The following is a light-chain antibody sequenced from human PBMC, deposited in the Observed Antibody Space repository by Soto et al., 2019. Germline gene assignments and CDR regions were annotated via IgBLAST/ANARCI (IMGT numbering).Light chain of an antibody. Sequence: DIVMTQSPDSLAVSLGERAIINCKSSQSVLDRSNNKNYLTWYQQKPGQPPKPLIYWASTREFGVPDRFSGRGSGTDFTLTISSLQAEDVALYYCQQYYAIPRTFGQGTKVEIK. CDR3: QQYYAIPRT. J-gene: IGKJ1*01. CDR1: QSVLDRSNNKNY. V-gene: IGKV4-1*01. CDR2: WAS.